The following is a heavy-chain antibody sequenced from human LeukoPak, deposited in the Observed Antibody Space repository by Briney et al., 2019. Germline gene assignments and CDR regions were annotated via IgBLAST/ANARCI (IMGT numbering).Heavy chain of an antibody. CDR1: GFTVSSNY. D-gene: IGHD3-22*01. J-gene: IGHJ4*02. CDR3: ARGPDYYDSSGYYLYFDY. CDR2: ISSSSSYI. V-gene: IGHV3-21*01. Sequence: GGSLRLSCAASGFTVSSNYMSWVRQAPGKGLEWVSSISSSSSYIYYADSVKGRFTISRDNAKNSLYLQMNSLRAEDTAVYYCARGPDYYDSSGYYLYFDYWGQGTLVTVSS.